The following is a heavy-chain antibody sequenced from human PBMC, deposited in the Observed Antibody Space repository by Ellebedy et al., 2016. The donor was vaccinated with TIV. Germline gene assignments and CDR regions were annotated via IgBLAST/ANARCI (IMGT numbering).Heavy chain of an antibody. D-gene: IGHD4-17*01. J-gene: IGHJ5*02. V-gene: IGHV1-69*13. CDR3: ARDGYGDYVA. Sequence: AASVKVSCKASGGTFSSYAISWARQAPGQGLEWMGGIIPIFGTANYAQKFQGRVTITADESTSTAYMELSSLRSEDTAVYYCARDGYGDYVAWGQGTLVTVSS. CDR2: IIPIFGTA. CDR1: GGTFSSYA.